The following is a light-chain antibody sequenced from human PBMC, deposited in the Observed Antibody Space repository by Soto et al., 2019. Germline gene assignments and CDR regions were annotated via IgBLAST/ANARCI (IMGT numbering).Light chain of an antibody. J-gene: IGKJ1*01. CDR2: DAS. CDR1: QSISLS. V-gene: IGKV1-5*01. Sequence: DIRMSQSPSTLSAFVGDRVTITCRASQSISLSLAWYQQKTGKAPDLLISDASNLERGVPSRFSGSGSGTEFTLPISSLQPDDFATYYCQQYNSYWTFGPGTKVDI. CDR3: QQYNSYWT.